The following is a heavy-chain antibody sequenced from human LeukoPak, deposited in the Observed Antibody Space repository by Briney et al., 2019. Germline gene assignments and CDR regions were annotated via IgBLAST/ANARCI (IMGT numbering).Heavy chain of an antibody. CDR2: IYTSGST. CDR1: GGSISSYY. J-gene: IGHJ5*02. Sequence: SETLSLTCTLSGGSISSYYWSWIRQPAGKGLEWIGRIYTSGSTNYNPSLKSRVTMSVDTSKNQFSLKLSSVTAADTAVYYCARDSPSIAVARFDPWGQGTLVTVSS. D-gene: IGHD6-19*01. CDR3: ARDSPSIAVARFDP. V-gene: IGHV4-4*07.